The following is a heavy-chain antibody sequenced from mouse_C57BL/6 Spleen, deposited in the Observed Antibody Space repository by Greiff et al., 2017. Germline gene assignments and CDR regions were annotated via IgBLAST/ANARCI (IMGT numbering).Heavy chain of an antibody. J-gene: IGHJ4*01. CDR1: GFTFSSYA. D-gene: IGHD4-1*01. V-gene: IGHV5-4*03. CDR2: ISDGGSYT. Sequence: EVKLVESGGGLVKPGGSLKLSCAASGFTFSSYAMSWVRQTPEKRLEWVATISDGGSYTYYPDNVKGRFTISRDNAKNNLYLQMSHLKSEDTAMYYCARAGLGGSYAMDYWGQGTSVTVSS. CDR3: ARAGLGGSYAMDY.